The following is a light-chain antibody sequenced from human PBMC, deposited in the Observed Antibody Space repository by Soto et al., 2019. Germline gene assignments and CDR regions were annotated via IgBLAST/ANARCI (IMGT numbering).Light chain of an antibody. V-gene: IGKV1-39*01. Sequence: DIQMTQSPSSLSASVGDRVTITCQASQDISNYLNWYQQKPGKAPKLLIYAASSVQSGVPLRFSGTGSGTDFTLTISSLQPEDFATYYCEQTYSTPVTFGQGTRLDVK. CDR2: AAS. CDR3: EQTYSTPVT. CDR1: QDISNY. J-gene: IGKJ5*01.